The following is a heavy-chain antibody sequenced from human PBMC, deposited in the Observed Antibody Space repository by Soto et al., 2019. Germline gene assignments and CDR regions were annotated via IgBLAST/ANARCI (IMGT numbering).Heavy chain of an antibody. CDR3: ARQSGYSYGEFFDD. J-gene: IGHJ4*02. Sequence: SETLSLTCTVSGGSISSSSYYWGWIRQPPGKGLEWIGTFYYSGSTYYNPSLKSRVTISVDTSKDQFSLKLSSVTAADTAVYYCARQSGYSYGEFFDDWGQGTLVTVSS. CDR2: FYYSGST. V-gene: IGHV4-39*01. CDR1: GGSISSSSYY. D-gene: IGHD5-18*01.